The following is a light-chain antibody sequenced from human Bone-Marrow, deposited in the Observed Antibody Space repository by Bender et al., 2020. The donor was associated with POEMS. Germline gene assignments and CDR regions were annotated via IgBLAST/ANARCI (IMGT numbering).Light chain of an antibody. CDR3: CSYADSATWV. Sequence: ITISCTGTINDFGISNLFSCYQQHPYKAPKLMIYYGSHLPSFVSNLFSCSNSGNTASLTISGLQAEDEADYYCCSYADSATWVFGGGTKLTVL. J-gene: IGLJ3*02. V-gene: IGLV2-23*01. CDR1: INDFGISNL. CDR2: YGS.